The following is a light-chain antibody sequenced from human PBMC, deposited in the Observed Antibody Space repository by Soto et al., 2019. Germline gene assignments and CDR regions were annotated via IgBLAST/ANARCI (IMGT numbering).Light chain of an antibody. J-gene: IGLJ2*01. CDR3: SSFAGSNSVI. CDR2: EVD. V-gene: IGLV2-8*01. CDR1: SSDIGGYIF. Sequence: QSALTQPPSASGSPGQSVTISCTGTSSDIGGYIFVSWYQQRPGKVPRLMIYEVDKRPSGVPDRFSGSKSGNTASLTVSGLQAEDEADYYCSSFAGSNSVIFGGGTKLTVL.